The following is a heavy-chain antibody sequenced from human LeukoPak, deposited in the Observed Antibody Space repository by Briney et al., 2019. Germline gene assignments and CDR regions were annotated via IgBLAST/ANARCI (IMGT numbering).Heavy chain of an antibody. CDR1: GGSISGYY. J-gene: IGHJ4*02. CDR2: IYTSGST. CDR3: ARDGWTNSLDY. V-gene: IGHV4-4*07. D-gene: IGHD2-2*03. Sequence: SETLSLTCTVSGGSISGYYWSWIRQPAGRGLEWIGRIYTSGSTNYNPSLKSRVTMSVDRSKKQFSLKLSSVTAADTAVYYCARDGWTNSLDYWGQGTLVTVSS.